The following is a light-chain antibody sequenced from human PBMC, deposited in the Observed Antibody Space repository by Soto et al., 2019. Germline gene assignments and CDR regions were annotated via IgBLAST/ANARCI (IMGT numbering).Light chain of an antibody. CDR1: QRLXNF. Sequence: IQMTQCPSSLSASAGDSPTITCRASQRLXNFLNCFRQKPGKAPQLLXDASSFLHTGGPSRLSGSGSATEFTLTISSLQPDDFANYYLQQYKSYPSTFGQGTRLEIK. CDR3: QQYKSYPST. V-gene: IGKV1-16*01. J-gene: IGKJ5*01. CDR2: ASS.